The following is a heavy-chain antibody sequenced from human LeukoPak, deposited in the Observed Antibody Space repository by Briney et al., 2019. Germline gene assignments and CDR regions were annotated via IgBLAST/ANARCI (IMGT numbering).Heavy chain of an antibody. CDR1: GFTFSSFE. V-gene: IGHV3-48*03. D-gene: IGHD6-6*01. CDR3: PLRGIAGRYAFHI. Sequence: GGSLRLSCAASGFTFSSFEMNWVRQAPGKGLEWVSYISSSGSTMYYADSVNGRFTISRDNAKNSLYLQMNNLRAEDTAVYYCPLRGIAGRYAFHIWGQGTMVTVSS. J-gene: IGHJ3*02. CDR2: ISSSGSTM.